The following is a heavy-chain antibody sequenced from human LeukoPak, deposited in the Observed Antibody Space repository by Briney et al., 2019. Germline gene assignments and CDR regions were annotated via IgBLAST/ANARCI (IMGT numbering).Heavy chain of an antibody. CDR2: IYYSGST. CDR3: ARESLSDYYGSGSFSS. V-gene: IGHV4-59*01. Sequence: SETLSPTCTVSGDSISSYYWSWIRQPPGRGLEWIGHIYYSGSTDYNPSLKSRVGILLDTSKNQVSLKLSSVTAADTAVYYCARESLSDYYGSGSFSSWSQGTLVTVSS. J-gene: IGHJ5*02. CDR1: GDSISSYY. D-gene: IGHD3-10*01.